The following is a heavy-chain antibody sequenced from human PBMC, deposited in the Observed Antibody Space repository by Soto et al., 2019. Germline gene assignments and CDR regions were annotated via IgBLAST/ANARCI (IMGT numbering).Heavy chain of an antibody. Sequence: SETLSLTCAVYGGFFSGYYWSWIRQPPGKGLEWIGEINHSGSTNYNPSLKSRVTISVDTSKNQFSLKLSSVTAADTAVYYCARVDTAMAIDYWGQGTLVTVSS. CDR2: INHSGST. V-gene: IGHV4-34*01. D-gene: IGHD5-18*01. CDR1: GGFFSGYY. CDR3: ARVDTAMAIDY. J-gene: IGHJ4*02.